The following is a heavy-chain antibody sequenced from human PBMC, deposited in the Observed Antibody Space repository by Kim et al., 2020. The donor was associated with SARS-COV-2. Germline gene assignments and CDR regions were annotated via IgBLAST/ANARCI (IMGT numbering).Heavy chain of an antibody. D-gene: IGHD3-10*01. CDR1: GFSLTSNEMC. CDR2: IDWDNDK. J-gene: IGHJ4*02. CDR3: ARYSRGVTRSLDY. Sequence: SGPTLVRPTQTLTLTCTFSGFSLTSNEMCVSWIRQPPGKALEWLARIDWDNDKHYRTYLKTRLTVSKDTSRNQVLLTMTNMGPMDTATYYCARYSRGVTRSLDYWGQGILVTVSS. V-gene: IGHV2-70*11.